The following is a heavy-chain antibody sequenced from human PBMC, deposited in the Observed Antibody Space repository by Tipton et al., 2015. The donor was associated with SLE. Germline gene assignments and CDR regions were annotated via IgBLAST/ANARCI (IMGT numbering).Heavy chain of an antibody. J-gene: IGHJ3*01. V-gene: IGHV4-59*01. CDR2: IYYRGST. Sequence: LRLSCAVYGGSFSGYYWSWIRQPPGKGLEWIGYIYYRGSTNYNPSLKSRVTISVDTSKNQVSLRLTSLTAADTAVYFCAGDRLDLDETENTFELWGQGTMVTVSS. CDR3: AGDRLDLDETENTFEL. CDR1: GGSFSGYY. D-gene: IGHD6-19*01.